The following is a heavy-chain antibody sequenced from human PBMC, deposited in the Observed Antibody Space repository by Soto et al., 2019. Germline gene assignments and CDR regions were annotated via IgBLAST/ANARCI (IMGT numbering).Heavy chain of an antibody. J-gene: IGHJ6*02. CDR3: ARDWVVRGVNGGMDV. V-gene: IGHV4-31*03. D-gene: IGHD3-10*01. CDR1: GGSISSGGYY. Sequence: QVQLQESGPGLVKPSQTLSLTCTVSGGSISSGGYYWSWIRQHPGKGLEWIGYIYYSGSTYYNPSLKSRVTISVDTSKNQFSLKLSSVTAADTAVYYCARDWVVRGVNGGMDVWGQGTTVTVSS. CDR2: IYYSGST.